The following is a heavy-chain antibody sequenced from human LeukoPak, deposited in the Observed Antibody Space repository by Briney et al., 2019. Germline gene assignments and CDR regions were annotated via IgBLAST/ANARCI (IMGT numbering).Heavy chain of an antibody. CDR2: IHPNSGGT. D-gene: IGHD2-15*01. CDR1: GYTFTDYY. J-gene: IGHJ4*02. V-gene: IGHV1-2*02. CDR3: ASRGGLYCSGGSCSFDY. Sequence: GASVKVSCKSSGYTFTDYYLHWVRQAPGQGLEWVGWIHPNSGGTNYAQKFQGRVTMTRDTSISTAYMELSRLRSDDTAVYYCASRGGLYCSGGSCSFDYWGQGTLVTVSS.